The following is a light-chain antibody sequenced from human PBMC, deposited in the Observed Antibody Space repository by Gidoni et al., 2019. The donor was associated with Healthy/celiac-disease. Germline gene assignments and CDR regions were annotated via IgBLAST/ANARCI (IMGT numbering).Light chain of an antibody. V-gene: IGKV3-11*01. CDR1: QRVSSY. Sequence: EIVLPQSPATLSLSPGERATLSCRASQRVSSYLAWYQQKPGQAPRLLIYDASNRATGIPARFSGSGSGTDVTLTISSLEPEDVAVYYCQQRSNWPPFTFGPGTKVDIK. CDR2: DAS. CDR3: QQRSNWPPFT. J-gene: IGKJ3*01.